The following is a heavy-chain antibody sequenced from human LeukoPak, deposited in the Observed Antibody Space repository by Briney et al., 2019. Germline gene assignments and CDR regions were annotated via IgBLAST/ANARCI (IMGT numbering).Heavy chain of an antibody. CDR1: GFTFSSYT. J-gene: IGHJ5*02. Sequence: GGSLRLSCAASGFTFSSYTMSWVRQAPGKGLEWVANIKRDGSEMYSVASVKGRFTISRDNAKKSLYLQMNSLRGEDTAVYYCARGQTLMPWGQGTLVTVSS. CDR2: IKRDGSEM. V-gene: IGHV3-7*01. D-gene: IGHD3-16*01. CDR3: ARGQTLMP.